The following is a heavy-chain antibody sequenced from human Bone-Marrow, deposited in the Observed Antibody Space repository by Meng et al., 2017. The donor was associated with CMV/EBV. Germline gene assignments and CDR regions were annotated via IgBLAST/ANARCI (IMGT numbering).Heavy chain of an antibody. CDR2: INPSGGST. Sequence: ASVKVSCKASGYAFTSYYMHWVRQAPGQGLEWMGIINPSGGSTSYAQKFQGRVTMTRDTSTSTVYMELSSLRSEDTVVYYCARGHPPVVAATTRGFILDYWGQGTLVTVSS. CDR3: ARGHPPVVAATTRGFILDY. V-gene: IGHV1-46*01. CDR1: GYAFTSYY. J-gene: IGHJ4*02. D-gene: IGHD2-15*01.